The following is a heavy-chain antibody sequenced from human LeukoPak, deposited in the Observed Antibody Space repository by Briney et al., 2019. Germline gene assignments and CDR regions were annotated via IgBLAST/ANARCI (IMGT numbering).Heavy chain of an antibody. J-gene: IGHJ6*03. CDR1: GFTFDDYA. V-gene: IGHV3-9*01. CDR3: AREGQGYDFWSGYYTSYYYYMDV. CDR2: ISWNSGSI. Sequence: GGSLRLSCAASGFTFDDYAMHWVRQAPGKGLEWVSGISWNSGSIGYADSVKGRFTISRDNAKNSLYLQMNSLRAEDTAVYYCAREGQGYDFWSGYYTSYYYYMDVWGKGTTVTVSS. D-gene: IGHD3-3*01.